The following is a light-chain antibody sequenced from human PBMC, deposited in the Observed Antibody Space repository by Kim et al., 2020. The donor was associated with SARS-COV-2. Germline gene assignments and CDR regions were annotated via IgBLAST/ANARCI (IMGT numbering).Light chain of an antibody. Sequence: GQSVTSACPGTISDVGCYNFASWYQQHPGKAPKLMIYDVSDRPSGVSNRFSGSKSGNTASLTISGLQAEDEDNYYCSSYTSSSTQVFGGGTQLTVL. V-gene: IGLV2-14*03. CDR1: ISDVGCYNF. J-gene: IGLJ2*01. CDR2: DVS. CDR3: SSYTSSSTQV.